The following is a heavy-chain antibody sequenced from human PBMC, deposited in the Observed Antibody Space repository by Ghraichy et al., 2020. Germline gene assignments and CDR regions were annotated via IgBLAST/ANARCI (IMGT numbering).Heavy chain of an antibody. D-gene: IGHD5-12*01. CDR1: GGSISSYY. J-gene: IGHJ4*02. CDR2: IYYSGST. Sequence: TLSLTCTFSGGSISSYYWSWIRQPPGKGLEWIGYIYYSGSTNYNPSLKSRVTISVDTSKNQFSLKLSSVTAADTAVYYCARYSGYDHSKFDYWGQGTLVTVSS. V-gene: IGHV4-59*01. CDR3: ARYSGYDHSKFDY.